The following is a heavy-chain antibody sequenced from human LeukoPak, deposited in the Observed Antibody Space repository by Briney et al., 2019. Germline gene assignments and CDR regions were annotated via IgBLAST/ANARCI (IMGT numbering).Heavy chain of an antibody. CDR2: INPNTGGT. V-gene: IGHV1-2*02. J-gene: IGHJ4*01. CDR1: VYTXTDYY. Sequence: GASLTVSFMCSVYTXTDYYIHWVRQAPGKGGEWMGWINPNTGGTHYAQNFQGRVTMTRDTSIRTAYMAFSRLKSDDTAVYFCARGDGDYVGNDYWGHGTLVTVSS. D-gene: IGHD4-17*01. CDR3: ARGDGDYVGNDY.